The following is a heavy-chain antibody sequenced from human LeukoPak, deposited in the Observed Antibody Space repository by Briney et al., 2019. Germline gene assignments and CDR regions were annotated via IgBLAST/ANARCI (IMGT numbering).Heavy chain of an antibody. V-gene: IGHV3-30*02. CDR2: IQPDGNEK. CDR1: GFTFSTYG. J-gene: IGHJ4*02. CDR3: AKRDLTTEFDY. D-gene: IGHD4-17*01. Sequence: GGSLRLSCAASGFTFSTYGMHWVRQAPGKGLEWVALIQPDGNEKYYADSVKGRFTISRDNSKNTVSLQMNSLRSDDTAVYYCAKRDLTTEFDYWGQGTLVTVSS.